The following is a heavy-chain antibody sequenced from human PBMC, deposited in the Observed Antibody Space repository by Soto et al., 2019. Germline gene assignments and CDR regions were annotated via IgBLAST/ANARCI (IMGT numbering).Heavy chain of an antibody. CDR1: GGSFSAYY. Sequence: SETLSLTCGVYGGSFSAYYWSWIRQPPGKGLEWIGEINYSGRTNYNPSLKSRVTISVDTSKSQFSLKLSSVTAADTAVYYCAGELRYFDWLLYRKKQNYYYYGMDVWGQGTTVTVSS. CDR3: AGELRYFDWLLYRKKQNYYYYGMDV. J-gene: IGHJ6*02. D-gene: IGHD3-9*01. CDR2: INYSGRT. V-gene: IGHV4-34*01.